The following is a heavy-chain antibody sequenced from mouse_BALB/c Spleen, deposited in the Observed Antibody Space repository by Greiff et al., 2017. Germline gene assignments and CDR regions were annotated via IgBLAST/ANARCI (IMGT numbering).Heavy chain of an antibody. CDR2: ISSGGGNT. V-gene: IGHV5-9*03. CDR3: ACSYDDSYWYFDV. J-gene: IGHJ1*01. CDR1: GFTFSSYT. Sequence: EVKLMESGGGLVKPGGSLKLSCAASGFTFSSYTMSWVRQTPEKRLEWVATISSGGGNTYYPDNVKGRSTISRDNAKNNLYLQMSSLRSEDAALYDCACSYDDSYWYFDVWGAGTTVTVSS. D-gene: IGHD2-13*01.